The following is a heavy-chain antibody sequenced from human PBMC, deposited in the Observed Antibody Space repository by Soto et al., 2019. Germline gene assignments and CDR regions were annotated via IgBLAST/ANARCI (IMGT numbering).Heavy chain of an antibody. Sequence: ASAKVSCKASGYTFTGYYVHWVRQAPGQGLEWMGWINPNSGDTYLAQRFQGRVTMNRDTSIGTAYMEPRGLTSDDTAEYYCAKGGAIVAAGTRVYLYNAMDVWGQGTTVTVSS. CDR1: GYTFTGYY. J-gene: IGHJ6*02. D-gene: IGHD1-26*01. CDR3: AKGGAIVAAGTRVYLYNAMDV. V-gene: IGHV1-2*02. CDR2: INPNSGDT.